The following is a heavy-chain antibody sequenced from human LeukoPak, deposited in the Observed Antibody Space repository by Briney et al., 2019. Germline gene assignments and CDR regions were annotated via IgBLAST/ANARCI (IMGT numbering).Heavy chain of an antibody. CDR3: ARGPKTGWFDH. V-gene: IGHV6-1*01. D-gene: IGHD3-9*01. CDR1: GDSISSTSTA. Sequence: SQTLSLTCAISGDSISSTSTAWHWIRQSPSRGLEWLGRTYYRSKWYTDYAESVKSRLVISPDTSKNEFSLQMTSVTSSDTAIYFCARGPKTGWFDHWGQGTLVTVSS. J-gene: IGHJ5*02. CDR2: TYYRSKWYT.